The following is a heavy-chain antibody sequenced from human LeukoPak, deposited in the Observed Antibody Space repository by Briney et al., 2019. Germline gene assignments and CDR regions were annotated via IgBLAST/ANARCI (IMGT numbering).Heavy chain of an antibody. CDR2: IIPIFGTA. Sequence: SVKVSCKASGGTFSSYAISWVRQAPGQGLEWMGGIIPIFGTANYAQKFQGRVTITADKSTSTAYMELSSLRSEDTAVYYCARAAYCGGDCYSHFGYWGQGTLVTVSS. V-gene: IGHV1-69*06. D-gene: IGHD2-21*02. CDR1: GGTFSSYA. CDR3: ARAAYCGGDCYSHFGY. J-gene: IGHJ4*02.